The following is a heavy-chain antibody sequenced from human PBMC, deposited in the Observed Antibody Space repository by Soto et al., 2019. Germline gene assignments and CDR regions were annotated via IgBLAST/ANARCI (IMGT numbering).Heavy chain of an antibody. Sequence: YCPPLVNPTETLTLTCTVSGFSLSNARMGVSWIRQPPGKALEWLAHIFSNDEKSYSTSLKSRLTISKDTSKSQVVLTMTNMDPVDTATYYCARIGAQNWNYEIRFDEWGQGTLVTVDS. CDR3: ARIGAQNWNYEIRFDE. J-gene: IGHJ4*02. V-gene: IGHV2-26*01. D-gene: IGHD1-7*01. CDR1: GFSLSNARMG. CDR2: IFSNDEK.